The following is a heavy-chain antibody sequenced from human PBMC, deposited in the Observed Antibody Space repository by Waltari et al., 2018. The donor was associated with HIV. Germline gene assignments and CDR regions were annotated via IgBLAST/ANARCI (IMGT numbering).Heavy chain of an antibody. CDR3: VRHWVYGSVPSAIRTFDN. D-gene: IGHD3-10*01. J-gene: IGHJ4*02. CDR2: ISYSGTT. CDR1: GDSISDTPFY. V-gene: IGHV4-39*01. Sequence: QLQMQESGPGLVKPSETLSLTCSVSGDSISDTPFYWGWIRQPPGKGLEWIGSISYSGTTYSKASLTSRVIVSVDTPKNQVTRHLRSVTAADASVYYCVRHWVYGSVPSAIRTFDNWGQGTLVTVSS.